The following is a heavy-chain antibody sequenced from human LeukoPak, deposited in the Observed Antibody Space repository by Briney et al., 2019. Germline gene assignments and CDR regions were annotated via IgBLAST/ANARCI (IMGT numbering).Heavy chain of an antibody. V-gene: IGHV1-2*02. CDR3: ARCSDYDFWSGYSRHLDY. D-gene: IGHD3-3*01. CDR1: GYTFTGYY. Sequence: GASVKVSCKASGYTFTGYYMHWVRQAPGQGLEWMGWINPNSGGTNYAQKFQGRVTMTRDTSISTAYMELSRLRSDDTAVYYCARCSDYDFWSGYSRHLDYWGQGTLVTVSS. J-gene: IGHJ4*02. CDR2: INPNSGGT.